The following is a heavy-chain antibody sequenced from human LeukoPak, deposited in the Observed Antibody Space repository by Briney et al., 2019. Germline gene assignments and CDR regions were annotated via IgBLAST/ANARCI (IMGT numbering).Heavy chain of an antibody. D-gene: IGHD3-16*01. CDR3: ARDLGGTDRGVFDY. V-gene: IGHV3-33*01. CDR2: IWYDGSNK. J-gene: IGHJ4*02. CDR1: GFTFSNYG. Sequence: GRSLRLSCAASGFTFSNYGMHWVRQAPGKGLEWVAVIWYDGSNKYYADSVKGRFTISRDNSKNTLYLQMNSLRAEDTAVYYCARDLGGTDRGVFDYWGQGTLVTVSS.